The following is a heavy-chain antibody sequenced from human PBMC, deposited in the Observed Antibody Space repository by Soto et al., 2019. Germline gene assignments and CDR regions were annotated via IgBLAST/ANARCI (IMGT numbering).Heavy chain of an antibody. D-gene: IGHD2-2*01. CDR2: IYYTGKT. V-gene: IGHV4-30-4*01. CDR3: GRDLTSNANCIDP. Sequence: TLSLTCTVSGGSIGSYHWTWIRQRPGKGLEWMGYIYYTGKTYYNPSLESRLTMSVDRSKNQFSLRLTSVTAADTAVYFCGRDLTSNANCIDPWGQGTLVTVSS. CDR1: GGSIGSYH. J-gene: IGHJ5*02.